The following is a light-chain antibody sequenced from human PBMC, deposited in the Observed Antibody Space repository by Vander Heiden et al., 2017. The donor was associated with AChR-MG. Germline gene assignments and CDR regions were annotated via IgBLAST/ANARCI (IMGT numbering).Light chain of an antibody. J-gene: IGKJ3*01. V-gene: IGKV1-39*01. CDR2: AAS. CDR1: QSISTY. Sequence: DIKMTQSPSSLSASVGDRVTISCRTSQSISTYLNWYQQRPGKAPKLLIYAASSLQSGVPSRFSGSGSGTDFTLTISSPQPEDFATYYCQQSYFTPLVTFGPGTKVDIK. CDR3: QQSYFTPLVT.